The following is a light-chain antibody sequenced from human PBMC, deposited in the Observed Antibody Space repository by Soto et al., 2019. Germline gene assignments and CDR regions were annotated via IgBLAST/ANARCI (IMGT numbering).Light chain of an antibody. CDR3: QKYGNSRCT. V-gene: IGKV3-20*01. CDR1: QSVSSSY. J-gene: IGKJ4*01. Sequence: EIVLTQSPGTLSLSPGERATLSCRASQSVSSSYLAWYQQKPGQAPRLLIYGASSRATGIPDRFSGSGSGTYFTITISRLEHEDVAVYYGQKYGNSRCTFGGGTKVEIK. CDR2: GAS.